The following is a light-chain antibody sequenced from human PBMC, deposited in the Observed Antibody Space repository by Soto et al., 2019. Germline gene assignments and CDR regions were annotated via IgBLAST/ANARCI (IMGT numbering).Light chain of an antibody. V-gene: IGKV3-20*01. CDR2: GAS. CDR3: PQYSRSSYT. CDR1: QSVSSTY. Sequence: EIGLTQSPGTLSLSPGERATLSCRASQSVSSTYLAWYQQNPGQAPRLLIYGASSRATGIPDRFSGRGSGTDFTLTISRLEPEDFAVYFCPQYSRSSYTLGQGPKLEIK. J-gene: IGKJ2*01.